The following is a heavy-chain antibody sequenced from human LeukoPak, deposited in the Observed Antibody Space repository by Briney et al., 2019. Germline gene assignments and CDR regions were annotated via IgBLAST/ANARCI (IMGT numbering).Heavy chain of an antibody. V-gene: IGHV3-21*01. CDR3: ARDPNYYGSGSYEAV. J-gene: IGHJ6*02. CDR1: GFTFSSYS. CDR2: ISSSSSYI. D-gene: IGHD3-10*01. Sequence: PGGSLRLSCAASGFTFSSYSMNWVRQAPGKGLEWVSSISSSSSYIYYADSVKGRFTISRDNAKNSLYLQMNSLRAEDTAAYYCARDPNYYGSGSYEAVWGQGTTVTVSS.